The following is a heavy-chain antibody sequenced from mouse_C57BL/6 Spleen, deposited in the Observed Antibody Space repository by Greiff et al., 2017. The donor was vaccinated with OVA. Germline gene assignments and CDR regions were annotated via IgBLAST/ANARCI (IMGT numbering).Heavy chain of an antibody. D-gene: IGHD2-4*01. Sequence: EVHLVESGGDLVKPGGSLKLSCAASGFTFSSYGMSWVRQTPDKRLEWVATISSGGSYTYYPDSVKGRFTISRDNAKNTLYLQMSSLKSEDTAMYYCARQGADYDPFDYWGQGTTLTVSS. J-gene: IGHJ2*01. CDR2: ISSGGSYT. CDR1: GFTFSSYG. CDR3: ARQGADYDPFDY. V-gene: IGHV5-6*01.